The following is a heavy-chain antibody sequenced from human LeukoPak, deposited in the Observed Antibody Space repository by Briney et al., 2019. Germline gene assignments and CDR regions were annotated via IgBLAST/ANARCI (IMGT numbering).Heavy chain of an antibody. CDR3: ARGVAAAGGIDY. D-gene: IGHD6-13*01. CDR1: GGSISSYY. Sequence: SGTLSLTCTVSGGSISSYYWSWIRQPPGKGLEWIGYIYYSGSTNYNPSLKSRVTISVDKFKNQFSLKLSSVTAADTAVYYCARGVAAAGGIDYWGQGTLVTVSS. CDR2: IYYSGST. J-gene: IGHJ4*02. V-gene: IGHV4-59*12.